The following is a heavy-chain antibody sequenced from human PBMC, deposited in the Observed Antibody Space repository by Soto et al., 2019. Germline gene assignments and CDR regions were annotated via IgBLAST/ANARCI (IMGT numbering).Heavy chain of an antibody. CDR3: ARDMVDSSSWYNWFDP. J-gene: IGHJ5*02. CDR2: IYHSGST. Sequence: SETLSLTCAVSGGSISSSNWWSWVRQPPGKGLEWIGEIYHSGSTNYNPSLKSRVTISVDKSKNQFSLKLSSVTAADTAVYYCARDMVDSSSWYNWFDPWGQGTLVTVSS. CDR1: GGSISSSNW. V-gene: IGHV4-4*02. D-gene: IGHD6-13*01.